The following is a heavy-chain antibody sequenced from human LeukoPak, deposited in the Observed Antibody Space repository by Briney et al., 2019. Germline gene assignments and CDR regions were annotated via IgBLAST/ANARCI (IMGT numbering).Heavy chain of an antibody. D-gene: IGHD6-19*01. CDR2: IIPILGIA. J-gene: IGHJ4*02. Sequence: SVKVSCKASGGTFSSYAISWVRQAPGQGLEWMGRIIPILGIANYAQKFQGRATITADKSTSTAYMELSSLRSEDTAVYYCARDDIAVAVVDYWGQGTLVTVSS. CDR3: ARDDIAVAVVDY. V-gene: IGHV1-69*04. CDR1: GGTFSSYA.